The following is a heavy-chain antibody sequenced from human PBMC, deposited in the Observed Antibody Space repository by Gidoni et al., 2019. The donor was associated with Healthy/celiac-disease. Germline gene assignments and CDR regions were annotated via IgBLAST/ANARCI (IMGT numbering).Heavy chain of an antibody. CDR1: GFSLSTSGVG. D-gene: IGHD2-15*01. J-gene: IGHJ4*02. V-gene: IGHV2-5*01. Sequence: QITLKESGPTLVKPTQTLTLTCTFSGFSLSTSGVGVGWIRQPPGKALEWLALIYWNDDKRYSPSLKSRLTITKDTSKNQVVLTMTNMDPVDTATYYCAHIWRICSGGSCYKYYFDYWGQGTLVTVSS. CDR2: IYWNDDK. CDR3: AHIWRICSGGSCYKYYFDY.